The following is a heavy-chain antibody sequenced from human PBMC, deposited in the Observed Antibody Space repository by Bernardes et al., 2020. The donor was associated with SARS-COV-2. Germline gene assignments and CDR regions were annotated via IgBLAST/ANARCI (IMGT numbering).Heavy chain of an antibody. CDR3: AREISDGIVVAGWFDP. CDR2: IKQDGSEK. J-gene: IGHJ5*02. Sequence: GGSLRLSCAASGFTFSSYWMSWVRQAPGKGLEWVANIKQDGSEKYYVESVKGRFTISRDNAKNSLYLQMNSLRAEDTAVYYCAREISDGIVVAGWFDPWGQGTLVTVSS. CDR1: GFTFSSYW. D-gene: IGHD2-2*01. V-gene: IGHV3-7*03.